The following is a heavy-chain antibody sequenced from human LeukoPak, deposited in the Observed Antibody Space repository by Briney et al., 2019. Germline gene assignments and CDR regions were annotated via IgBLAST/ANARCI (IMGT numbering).Heavy chain of an antibody. CDR1: GGSFSGYY. CDR3: ARVESGFDP. V-gene: IGHV4-34*01. Sequence: QPSETLSLTCAVYGGSFSGYYWSWIRQPPGKGLEWIGEINHSGSTNHNPSLKSRVTISVDTSKNQFSLKLSSVTAADTAVYYCARVESGFDPWGQGTLVTVSS. CDR2: INHSGST. J-gene: IGHJ5*02.